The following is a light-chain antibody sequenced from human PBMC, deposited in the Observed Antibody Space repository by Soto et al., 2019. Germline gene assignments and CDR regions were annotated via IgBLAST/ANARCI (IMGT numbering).Light chain of an antibody. CDR1: QDISRY. CDR3: QQRSNWPLT. CDR2: GTS. V-gene: IGKV1-9*01. J-gene: IGKJ4*01. Sequence: QLTQSPSSLSASVGDRVTITCRASQDISRYLAWYQQKAGKAPKLLIYGTSTLQSGVPSRFSAFGSGTDFTLTISSLEPEDFAVYYCQQRSNWPLTFGGGTKVEIK.